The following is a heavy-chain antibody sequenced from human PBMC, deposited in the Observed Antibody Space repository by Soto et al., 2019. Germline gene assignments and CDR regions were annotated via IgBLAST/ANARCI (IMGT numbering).Heavy chain of an antibody. J-gene: IGHJ4*02. D-gene: IGHD3-3*01. Sequence: PGGSLRLSCEASGFTFSSYSMNWVRQAPGKGLEWVSSISSSSSYIYYADSVKGRFTISRDNAKNSLYLQMNSLRAEDTAVYYCARDLQDDFWSGYYIYFDYWGQGTLVTVSS. V-gene: IGHV3-21*01. CDR2: ISSSSSYI. CDR1: GFTFSSYS. CDR3: ARDLQDDFWSGYYIYFDY.